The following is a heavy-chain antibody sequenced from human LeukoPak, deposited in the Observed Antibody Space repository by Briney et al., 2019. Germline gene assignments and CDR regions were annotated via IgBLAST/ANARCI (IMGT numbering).Heavy chain of an antibody. D-gene: IGHD4-11*01. CDR2: INPNSGGT. CDR1: GYTFTGYY. V-gene: IGHV1-2*02. CDR3: ARGTSNDYSNHFDY. J-gene: IGHJ4*02. Sequence: ASVKVSCKASGYTFTGYYMHWVRQAPGQGLEWMGWINPNSGGTNYAQKFQGRVTMTRDTSISTAYMELSRLRSDDTAVYYCARGTSNDYSNHFDYWGQGTLVTVSS.